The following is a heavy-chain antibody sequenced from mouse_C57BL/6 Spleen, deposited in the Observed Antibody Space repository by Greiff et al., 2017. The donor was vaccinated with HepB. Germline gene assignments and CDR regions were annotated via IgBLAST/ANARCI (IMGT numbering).Heavy chain of an antibody. CDR3: ARDGYYALYWYFDV. J-gene: IGHJ1*03. V-gene: IGHV1-76*01. CDR1: GYTFTDYY. D-gene: IGHD2-3*01. CDR2: IYPGSGNT. Sequence: VQLQQSGAELVRPGASVKLSCKASGYTFTDYYINWVKQRPGQGLEWIARIYPGSGNTYYNEKFKGKATLTAEKSSSTAYMQLSSLTSEDSAVYFCARDGYYALYWYFDVWGTGTTVTVSS.